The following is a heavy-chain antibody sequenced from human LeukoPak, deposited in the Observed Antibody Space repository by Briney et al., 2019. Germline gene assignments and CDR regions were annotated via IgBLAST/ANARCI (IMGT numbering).Heavy chain of an antibody. CDR2: ISSSGYST. Sequence: PGGSLRLSCAASGFTFSSYAMTWVRQAPGKGLEWVSTISSSGYSTYYADSVKGRFTISRDNSKNSLYLQMNSLRAEDTAVYYCARGGSYLSAFDIWGQGTMVTVSS. CDR3: ARGGSYLSAFDI. CDR1: GFTFSSYA. J-gene: IGHJ3*02. D-gene: IGHD1-26*01. V-gene: IGHV3-23*01.